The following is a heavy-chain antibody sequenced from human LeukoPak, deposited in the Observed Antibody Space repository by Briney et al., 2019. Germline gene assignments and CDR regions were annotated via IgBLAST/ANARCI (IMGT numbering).Heavy chain of an antibody. V-gene: IGHV4-59*01. Sequence: PSETLSLTCTVSGGSISSYYWTWIRQPPGKGLEWIGYIYYGGSSNYNPSLKSRVTISVDTSKNQFSLKLSSATAADTAVYYCARDFLFAFDIWGQGTMVTVSS. J-gene: IGHJ3*02. CDR3: ARDFLFAFDI. CDR1: GGSISSYY. CDR2: IYYGGSS.